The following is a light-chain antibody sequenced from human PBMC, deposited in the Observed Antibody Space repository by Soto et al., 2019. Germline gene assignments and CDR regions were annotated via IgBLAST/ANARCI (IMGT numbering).Light chain of an antibody. CDR2: GAS. Sequence: EIVLMQSPGTLSLSPGERATLSCRASQSISSNYLAWYQQKPGQAPGLLIYGASFRATGIPDRFSGSGSGTDFTLTISRLEAEDFAGYYCQQYGRSPPGFTFGPGTKVDI. CDR3: QQYGRSPPGFT. CDR1: QSISSNY. V-gene: IGKV3-20*01. J-gene: IGKJ3*01.